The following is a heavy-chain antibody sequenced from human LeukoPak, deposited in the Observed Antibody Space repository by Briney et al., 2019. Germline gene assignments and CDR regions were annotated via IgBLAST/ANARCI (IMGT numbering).Heavy chain of an antibody. CDR2: IYYSGST. CDR1: GGSISSSSYY. D-gene: IGHD3-10*01. Sequence: SETLSLTCTVSGGSISSSSYYWGWIRQPPGEGLEWIGSIYYSGSTYYNPSLKSRVSISVDTSKNQFSLKLSSVTAADTAVYYCAETPMVRGVIRYWGQGTLVTVSS. J-gene: IGHJ4*02. CDR3: AETPMVRGVIRY. V-gene: IGHV4-39*01.